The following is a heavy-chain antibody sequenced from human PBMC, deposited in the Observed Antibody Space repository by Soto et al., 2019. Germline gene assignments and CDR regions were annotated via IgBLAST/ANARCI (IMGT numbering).Heavy chain of an antibody. V-gene: IGHV1-18*01. D-gene: IGHD6-13*01. CDR3: ATAPLIAAAGEFAY. J-gene: IGHJ4*02. CDR2: ISPYNGNT. CDR1: GYTFPSYA. Sequence: QVQLVQSGAEVKKPGASVKVSCKASGYTFPSYAISWVRQAPRRGLEWMGWISPYNGNTNYAQKLQGRVTMSTDTSRSAAYGELMSLSSDDTAVYYCATAPLIAAAGEFAYWGQGTLVPVSS.